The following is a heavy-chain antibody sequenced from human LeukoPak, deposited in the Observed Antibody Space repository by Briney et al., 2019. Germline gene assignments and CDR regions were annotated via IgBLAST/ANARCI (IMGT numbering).Heavy chain of an antibody. CDR3: AKAYDSSAYYYVWDAFDI. V-gene: IGHV3-23*01. CDR2: ISGSGGST. CDR1: GFTFSSYA. Sequence: GGSLRLSCAASGFTFSSYAMSWVRQAPGKGLEWVSGISGSGGSTYYADSVTGRFTISRDNSKNTLYLQMNSLRAEDTAVYYCAKAYDSSAYYYVWDAFDIWGQGTMVTVSS. J-gene: IGHJ3*02. D-gene: IGHD3-22*01.